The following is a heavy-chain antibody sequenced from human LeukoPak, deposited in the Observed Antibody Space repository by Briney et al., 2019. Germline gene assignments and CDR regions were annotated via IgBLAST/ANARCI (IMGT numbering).Heavy chain of an antibody. Sequence: SETLSLTCTVSGGSISGSSYYWGWIRQPPGKGLEWIGEIYHSGSTNYNPSLKSRVTISVDKSKNQFSLKLSSVTAADTAVYYCARGIVVVVAATTHFDYWGQGTLVTVSS. V-gene: IGHV4-39*07. D-gene: IGHD2-15*01. CDR1: GGSISGSSYY. CDR3: ARGIVVVVAATTHFDY. CDR2: IYHSGST. J-gene: IGHJ4*02.